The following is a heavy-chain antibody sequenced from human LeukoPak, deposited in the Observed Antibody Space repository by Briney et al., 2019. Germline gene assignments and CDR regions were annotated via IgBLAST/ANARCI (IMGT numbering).Heavy chain of an antibody. CDR2: IYYSGST. D-gene: IGHD1-20*01. V-gene: IGHV4-59*01. CDR3: ARTTITGTTFGAFDI. Sequence: SETLSLTCTVSGGSISRYYWSWIRQPPGKGLEWIGYIYYSGSTNYNPSLKSRVTISVDTSKNQFSLKLSSVTAADTAVYYCARTTITGTTFGAFDIWGQGTMVTVSS. CDR1: GGSISRYY. J-gene: IGHJ3*02.